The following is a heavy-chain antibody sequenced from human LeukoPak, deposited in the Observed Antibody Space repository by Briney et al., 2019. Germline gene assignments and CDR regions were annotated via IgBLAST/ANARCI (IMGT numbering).Heavy chain of an antibody. CDR2: ISHSGTT. D-gene: IGHD2/OR15-2a*01. V-gene: IGHV4-4*02. J-gene: IGHJ4*02. CDR1: GGSIDITNY. CDR3: TRENRPFCPFAY. Sequence: SETLSLTCGVSGGSIDITNYWSWVRQAPGKGLEWIGEISHSGTTNYNPSLRSRVTMSLDRANNQFSLSLTSVTAADSAVYYCTRENRPFCPFAYWGQGVLVTVSS.